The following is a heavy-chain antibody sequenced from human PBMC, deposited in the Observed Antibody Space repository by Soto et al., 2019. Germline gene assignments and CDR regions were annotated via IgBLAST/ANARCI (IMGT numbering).Heavy chain of an antibody. J-gene: IGHJ6*02. D-gene: IGHD3-22*01. CDR2: ISYDGSNK. Sequence: PGGSLRLSCAASGFTFSSYGMHWVRQAPGKGLEWVAVISYDGSNKYYADSVKGRFTISRDNSKNTLYLQMNSLRAEDTAVYYCAKELSSSGYSPGAYYYYYGMDVWGQGTTVTVSS. CDR1: GFTFSSYG. V-gene: IGHV3-30*18. CDR3: AKELSSSGYSPGAYYYYYGMDV.